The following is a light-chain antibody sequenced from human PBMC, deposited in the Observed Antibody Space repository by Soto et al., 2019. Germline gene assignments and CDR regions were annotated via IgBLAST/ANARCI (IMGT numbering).Light chain of an antibody. CDR1: ASTIGRNY. J-gene: IGLJ1*01. CDR2: RNS. CDR3: AEWDDNLICLYV. V-gene: IGLV1-47*01. Sequence: QSVLTQSPSASGTPGQRVTISCSGSASTIGRNYVYWYQQLPGTAPKLLIYRNSQRPSGVPDRFSGSKSGTSASLAISGLRSEDEADYYCAEWDDNLICLYVFGAGTNVTVL.